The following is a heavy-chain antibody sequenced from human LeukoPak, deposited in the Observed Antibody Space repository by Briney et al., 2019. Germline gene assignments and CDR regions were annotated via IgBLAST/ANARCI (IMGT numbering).Heavy chain of an antibody. Sequence: ASVKVSCKASGYTFTSYDINWVRQATGQGPEWMGWMNPNSGNTGYAQKFQGRVTMTMNTSINTAYMELSSVRSDDTAVYYCARQQRGGYRWFAPGGQGPLVPVPS. D-gene: IGHD5-24*01. CDR3: ARQQRGGYRWFAP. V-gene: IGHV1-8*01. CDR1: GYTFTSYD. CDR2: MNPNSGNT. J-gene: IGHJ5*02.